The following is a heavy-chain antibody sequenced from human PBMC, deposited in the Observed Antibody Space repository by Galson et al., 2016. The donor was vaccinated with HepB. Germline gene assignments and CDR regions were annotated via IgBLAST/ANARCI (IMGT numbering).Heavy chain of an antibody. Sequence: SLRLSCAASGFTISSYSMNWVRQAPGKGLEWVSYISSSSSTIYYADSVKGRFTISRDNAKNTLYLLMNSLRDEDSAVYYCAKDGGQQLVRWERLRKVYYYYPMDVWGQGTMVTVSS. CDR2: ISSSSSTI. D-gene: IGHD6-13*01. CDR3: AKDGGQQLVRWERLRKVYYYYPMDV. J-gene: IGHJ6*02. CDR1: GFTISSYS. V-gene: IGHV3-48*02.